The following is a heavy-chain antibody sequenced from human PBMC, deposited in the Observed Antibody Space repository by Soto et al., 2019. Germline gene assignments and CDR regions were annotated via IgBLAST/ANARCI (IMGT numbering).Heavy chain of an antibody. CDR2: ISCDGSNK. CDR1: GFTFSSYA. V-gene: IGHV3-30-3*01. D-gene: IGHD6-25*01. J-gene: IGHJ6*02. CDR3: ARDERDYYYGMDV. Sequence: GGSLRLSCAASGFTFSSYAMHWVRQAPGKGLEWVAVISCDGSNKYYADSVKGRFTISRDNSKNTLYLQMNSLRAEDTAVYYCARDERDYYYGMDVWGQGTTVTVSS.